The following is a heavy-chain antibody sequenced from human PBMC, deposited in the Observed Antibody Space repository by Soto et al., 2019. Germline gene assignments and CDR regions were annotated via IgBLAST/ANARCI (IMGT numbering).Heavy chain of an antibody. D-gene: IGHD5-12*01. CDR1: GGSIRSDGFY. CDR3: ARVVRMVARYWFDY. Sequence: QVQLQESGPGLVKPSETLSLTCGVSGGSIRSDGFYWSWIRQHPGKGLEWIGYIYYSGTTYYNASLKSRLTISLDTSKNPFSLKLSSVTAADTAVYYCARVVRMVARYWFDYWGQGTLVTVSS. CDR2: IYYSGTT. V-gene: IGHV4-31*11. J-gene: IGHJ4*02.